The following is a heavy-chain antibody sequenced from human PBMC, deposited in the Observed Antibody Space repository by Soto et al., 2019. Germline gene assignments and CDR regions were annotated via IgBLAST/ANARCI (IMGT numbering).Heavy chain of an antibody. Sequence: QVQLVQSGAEVKKPGSSVKVSCKASGGTFSSYAISWVRQAPGHGLEWMGGLIPIFGTANYAQQFQGRVTITADESTSTAYRGLSSLRSEDTAVYYWASQQWASSLDYWGQGTLVTVSS. V-gene: IGHV1-69*01. J-gene: IGHJ4*02. CDR3: ASQQWASSLDY. D-gene: IGHD1-26*01. CDR2: LIPIFGTA. CDR1: GGTFSSYA.